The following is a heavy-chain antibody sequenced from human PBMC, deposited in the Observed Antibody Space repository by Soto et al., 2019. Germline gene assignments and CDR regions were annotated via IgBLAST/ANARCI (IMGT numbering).Heavy chain of an antibody. D-gene: IGHD3-10*01. CDR2: LHSGGDT. CDR1: GFTVSSNY. V-gene: IGHV3-53*04. J-gene: IGHJ6*02. Sequence: PGGSLRLSCAASGFTVSSNYMSWVRQAPGKGLEWVSVLHSGGDTYYANSVKGRFTISRHDSTNTLFLQMNSLTPEDTAVYYCARDGPYYYASRMDVWGQGTTVTVSS. CDR3: ARDGPYYYASRMDV.